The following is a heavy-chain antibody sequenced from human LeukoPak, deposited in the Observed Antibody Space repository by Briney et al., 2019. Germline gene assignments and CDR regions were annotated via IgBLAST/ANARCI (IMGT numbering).Heavy chain of an antibody. J-gene: IGHJ5*02. V-gene: IGHV4-38-2*02. CDR3: ARVLKRNRFDR. CDR2: LYHTGST. Sequence: SETLSLTCTVSNFSISSGYYWGWIRQPPGKGLEWIGSLYHTGSTYYNPSLKSRVTISVDTSKNQFSLKLSSVTAADTAVYYCARVLKRNRFDRWGQGTLVTVSS. CDR1: NFSISSGYY.